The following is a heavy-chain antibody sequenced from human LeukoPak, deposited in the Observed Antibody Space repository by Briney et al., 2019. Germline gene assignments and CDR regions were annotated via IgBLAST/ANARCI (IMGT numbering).Heavy chain of an antibody. CDR2: ISSRSSYI. Sequence: GGSLRLSCAASGFTFSSYNMNWVRQAPGKGLEWVSSISSRSSYIYHADSLKGRFTISRDNAKNSLYLQMNSLRAEDTAVYYCARDLRYCSGGSCYGTPDYWGQGTLVTVSS. CDR3: ARDLRYCSGGSCYGTPDY. CDR1: GFTFSSYN. J-gene: IGHJ4*02. D-gene: IGHD2-15*01. V-gene: IGHV3-21*01.